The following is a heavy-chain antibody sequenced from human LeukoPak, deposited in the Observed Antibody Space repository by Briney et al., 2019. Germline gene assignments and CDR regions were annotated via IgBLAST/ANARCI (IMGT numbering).Heavy chain of an antibody. Sequence: SETLPLTCSVSGDSLNFYYWSWIRQAPEKGLEWIGYISNSGISYYNPSLKSRVTISLDTSKNHFSLNLTSLTAADTAVYYCARNFARNSGDYGNDAFDVWGQGTMVSVSS. J-gene: IGHJ3*01. CDR1: GDSLNFYY. V-gene: IGHV4-59*01. CDR2: ISNSGIS. D-gene: IGHD4-17*01. CDR3: ARNFARNSGDYGNDAFDV.